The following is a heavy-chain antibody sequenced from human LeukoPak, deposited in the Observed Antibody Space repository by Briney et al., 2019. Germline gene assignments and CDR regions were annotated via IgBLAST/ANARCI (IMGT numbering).Heavy chain of an antibody. D-gene: IGHD5-24*01. CDR2: ISGSGGST. CDR1: GFTFSSYA. J-gene: IGHJ4*02. CDR3: AKDARRDGYSFDY. Sequence: GGSLRLSCAASGFTFSSYAMNWVRQAPGKGLEWVSGISGSGGSTNYADSVEGRFTISRDNSNNTLYLQMNSLRAEDTAVYNCAKDARRDGYSFDYWGQGTLVTVSS. V-gene: IGHV3-23*01.